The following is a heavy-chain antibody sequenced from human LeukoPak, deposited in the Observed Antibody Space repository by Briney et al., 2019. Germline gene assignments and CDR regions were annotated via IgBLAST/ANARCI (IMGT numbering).Heavy chain of an antibody. CDR3: AELGITMIGGV. Sequence: GGSLRLSCAASGFTFSSYGMHWVRQAPGKGLEWVAVISFDASNKYHADSVKGRFTISRDNAKNSLYLQMNSLRAEDTAVYYCAELGITMIGGVWGKGTTVTISS. J-gene: IGHJ6*04. CDR2: ISFDASNK. V-gene: IGHV3-30*18. D-gene: IGHD3-10*02. CDR1: GFTFSSYG.